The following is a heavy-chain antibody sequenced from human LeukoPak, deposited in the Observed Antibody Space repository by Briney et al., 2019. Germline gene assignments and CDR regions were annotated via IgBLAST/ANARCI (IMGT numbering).Heavy chain of an antibody. CDR3: ARIGYSYGYPYYYYYMDV. J-gene: IGHJ6*03. CDR1: GGSISSYY. V-gene: IGHV4-59*01. Sequence: PSETLSLTCTVSGGSISSYYWSWIRQPPGKGLEWIGYIYYSGSTNYNPSLKSRVTISVDTSKNQFSLKLSSVTAADTAVYYCARIGYSYGYPYYYYYMDVWGKGTTVTVSS. D-gene: IGHD5-18*01. CDR2: IYYSGST.